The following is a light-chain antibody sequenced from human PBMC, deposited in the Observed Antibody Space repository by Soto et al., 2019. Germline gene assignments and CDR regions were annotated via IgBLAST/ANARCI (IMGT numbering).Light chain of an antibody. Sequence: EIVLTQSPGTLSLSPGERATLSCRASQSVSSSYLGWYQQKPGQAPRLLIYGAYNRATGIPDRFSGSGYGTDFTLTISRLEPEDFAVFYCQHYGSSGTFGQGTKVEI. CDR2: GAY. CDR1: QSVSSSY. V-gene: IGKV3-20*01. J-gene: IGKJ1*01. CDR3: QHYGSSGT.